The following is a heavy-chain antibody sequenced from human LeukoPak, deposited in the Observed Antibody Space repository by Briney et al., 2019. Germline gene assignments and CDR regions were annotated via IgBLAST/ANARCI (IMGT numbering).Heavy chain of an antibody. CDR3: ASLIPFYLDSSDYPGGY. CDR2: IDKDGIT. CDR1: HFTISINY. J-gene: IGHJ4*02. D-gene: IGHD3-22*01. V-gene: IGHV3-53*01. Sequence: GGSLRPSCAATHFTISINYMSWVRQAPGKGLEWLSVIDKDGITNYADSVRGRFTISRDHSKNTVYLQLNSLRAEDTAVYYCASLIPFYLDSSDYPGGYWGQGTLVTVSS.